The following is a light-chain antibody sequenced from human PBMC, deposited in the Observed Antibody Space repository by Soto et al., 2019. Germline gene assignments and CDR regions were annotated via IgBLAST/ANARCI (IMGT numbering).Light chain of an antibody. CDR1: QGISTW. CDR3: QEANSGPLNT. Sequence: DIQMTQSPSTVSASVGDRVTITCRASQGISTWLAGYQQQPGNAPKLLIYAASSLQSGVPARFSGSGSGTDFTLTISSLQPADFSTYYCQEANSGPLNTFGPGTKVDIK. V-gene: IGKV1D-12*01. CDR2: AAS. J-gene: IGKJ3*01.